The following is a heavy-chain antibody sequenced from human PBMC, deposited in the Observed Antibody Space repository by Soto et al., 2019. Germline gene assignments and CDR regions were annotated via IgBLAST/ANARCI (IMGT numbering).Heavy chain of an antibody. V-gene: IGHV1-69*06. J-gene: IGHJ3*02. Sequence: ASVKVSCKASGGTFSSYAISWVRQAPGQGLEWMGGIIPIFGTANYAQKFQGRVTITADKSTSTAYMELSSLRSEDTAVYYCARDSQGGLGNDAFDIWGQGTMVTVSS. CDR3: ARDSQGGLGNDAFDI. CDR2: IIPIFGTA. CDR1: GGTFSSYA. D-gene: IGHD6-19*01.